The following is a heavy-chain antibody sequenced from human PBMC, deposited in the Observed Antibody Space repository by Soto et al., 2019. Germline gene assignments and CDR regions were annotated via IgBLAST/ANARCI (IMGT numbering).Heavy chain of an antibody. Sequence: SETLSLTCTVYGGSFSGYYWSWIRQPPGKGLEWIGVINHRGSTNYNPSLKSRVTISLDMSNNQFSLKLSSVTAADTAVYYCARGGPIFGVVISPNWFDPWGQGTLVTVSS. CDR1: GGSFSGYY. CDR2: INHRGST. CDR3: ARGGPIFGVVISPNWFDP. D-gene: IGHD3-3*01. V-gene: IGHV4-34*01. J-gene: IGHJ5*02.